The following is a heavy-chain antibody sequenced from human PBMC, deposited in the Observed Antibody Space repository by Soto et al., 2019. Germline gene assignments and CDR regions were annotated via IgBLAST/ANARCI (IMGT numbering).Heavy chain of an antibody. CDR3: ARVKRYSSGCFDY. J-gene: IGHJ4*02. CDR1: GGSISNFY. CDR2: IYYSGST. D-gene: IGHD6-19*01. V-gene: IGHV4-59*01. Sequence: PSETLSLTCTVSGGSISNFYWSWIRQPPGKGLEWIGYIYYSGSTNYNPSLKSRVTISVDTSKNQFSLKLSSVTAADTAVYYCARVKRYSSGCFDYWGQGTLVTVSS.